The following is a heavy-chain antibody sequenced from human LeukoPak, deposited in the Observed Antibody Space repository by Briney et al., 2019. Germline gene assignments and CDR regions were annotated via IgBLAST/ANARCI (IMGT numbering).Heavy chain of an antibody. D-gene: IGHD3-3*01. J-gene: IGHJ4*02. CDR1: GGSISSYY. CDR3: ARSGRGFGISQFDY. V-gene: IGHV4-59*08. Sequence: SETLSLTCTVSGGSISSYYWSWIRQPPGKGLEWIGYIYYSGSTNYNPSLKSRVAISVDTSKNRFSLKVNSVTAADTAVYFCARSGRGFGISQFDYWGLGNLVAVSS. CDR2: IYYSGST.